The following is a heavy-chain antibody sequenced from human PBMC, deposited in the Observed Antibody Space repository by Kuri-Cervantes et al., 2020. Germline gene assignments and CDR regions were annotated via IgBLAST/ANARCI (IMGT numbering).Heavy chain of an antibody. CDR3: ARRHRWELLAGPFYDY. D-gene: IGHD1-26*01. Sequence: SVKVPCKASVYTFTSYGISWLRQAPGQELEWMGGIIPIFGTANYAQKFQGRVTITADESTSTVYMELSILRSEDTAVYYCARRHRWELLAGPFYDYWGQGTLVTDSS. V-gene: IGHV1-69*13. CDR1: VYTFTSYG. CDR2: IIPIFGTA. J-gene: IGHJ4*02.